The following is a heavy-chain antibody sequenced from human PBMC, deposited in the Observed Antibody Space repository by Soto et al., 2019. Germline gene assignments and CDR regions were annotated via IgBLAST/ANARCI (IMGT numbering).Heavy chain of an antibody. J-gene: IGHJ5*02. Sequence: QVHLVQSGAEVKKPGASVKVSCKASGYTFTSYGIAWVRQAPGQGLELVGWISADNGNTNFGQKFKGRVTLTTGTSTDTDYTKLRSLRSDDTAVYDCASRYCSSNSCYLHWFDPWGQGTLVTVSS. V-gene: IGHV1-18*01. CDR2: ISADNGNT. CDR1: GYTFTSYG. CDR3: ASRYCSSNSCYLHWFDP. D-gene: IGHD2-2*01.